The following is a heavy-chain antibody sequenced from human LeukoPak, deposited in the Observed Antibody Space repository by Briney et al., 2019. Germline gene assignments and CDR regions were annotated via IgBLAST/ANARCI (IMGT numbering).Heavy chain of an antibody. J-gene: IGHJ4*02. CDR3: ARAQEGSYYSHYFDY. V-gene: IGHV3-48*03. D-gene: IGHD1-26*01. CDR1: GFTFSSYE. CDR2: ISSSGSTI. Sequence: PGGSLRLSCAASGFTFSSYEMNWVRQAPGKGREWVSYISSSGSTIYYADSVRGRFTISRDNAKNTLYLQMNSLRAEDTAVYYCARAQEGSYYSHYFDYWGQGTLVTVSS.